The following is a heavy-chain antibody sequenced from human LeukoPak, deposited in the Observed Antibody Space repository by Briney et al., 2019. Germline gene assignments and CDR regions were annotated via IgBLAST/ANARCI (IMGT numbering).Heavy chain of an antibody. J-gene: IGHJ4*02. V-gene: IGHV3-23*01. Sequence: GGSLRLSCAASGFTFSSYAMSWVRQAPGKGLEWVSAISGSGGSTYYADSVKGRSTISRDNSKNTLYLQMNSLRAEDTAVYYCAKAGRGYDFWSGLDYWGQGTLVTVSS. CDR3: AKAGRGYDFWSGLDY. CDR2: ISGSGGST. D-gene: IGHD3-3*01. CDR1: GFTFSSYA.